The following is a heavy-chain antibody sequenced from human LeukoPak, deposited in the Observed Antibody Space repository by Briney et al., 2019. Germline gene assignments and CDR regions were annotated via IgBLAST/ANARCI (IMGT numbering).Heavy chain of an antibody. CDR1: GGTFSSYA. CDR2: IIPILGIA. D-gene: IGHD3-10*01. J-gene: IGHJ6*02. CDR3: ARPGLRYGSGSYYNYYYYGMDV. Sequence: SVKVSCKASGGTFSSYAISWVRQAPGQGLEWMGRIIPILGIANYAQKFQGRVTITADKSTSIAYMELSSLRSEDTAVYYCARPGLRYGSGSYYNYYYYGMDVWGQGTTVTVSS. V-gene: IGHV1-69*04.